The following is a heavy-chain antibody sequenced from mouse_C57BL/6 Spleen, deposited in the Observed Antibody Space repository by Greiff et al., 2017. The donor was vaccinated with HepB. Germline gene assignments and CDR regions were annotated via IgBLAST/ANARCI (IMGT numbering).Heavy chain of an antibody. D-gene: IGHD4-1*01. Sequence: QVQLQQPGAELVRPGSSVKLSCKASGYTFTSYWMHWVKQRPIQGLEWIGNIDPSDSETHYNQKFKDKATLTVDKSSSTAYMQLSSLTSEDSAVYYCARRGLTGYYFDYWGQGTTLTVSS. V-gene: IGHV1-52*01. CDR1: GYTFTSYW. CDR3: ARRGLTGYYFDY. J-gene: IGHJ2*01. CDR2: IDPSDSET.